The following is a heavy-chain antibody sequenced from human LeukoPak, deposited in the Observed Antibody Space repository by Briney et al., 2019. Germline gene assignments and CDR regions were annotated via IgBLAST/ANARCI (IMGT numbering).Heavy chain of an antibody. CDR3: AELGITMIGGV. CDR1: GFTFSIHA. CDR2: ISFDGSNK. J-gene: IGHJ6*04. D-gene: IGHD3-10*02. Sequence: GGSLRLSCAASGFTFSIHAIHWVRQAPGKGLEWVAAISFDGSNKYYSDSVKGRFTISRDNSKNTLYLQMNSLRAEDTAVYYCAELGITMIGGVWGKGTTVTISS. V-gene: IGHV3-30*04.